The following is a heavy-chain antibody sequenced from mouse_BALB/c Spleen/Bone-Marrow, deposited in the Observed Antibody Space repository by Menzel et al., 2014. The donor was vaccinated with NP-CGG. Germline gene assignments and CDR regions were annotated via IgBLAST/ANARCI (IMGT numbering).Heavy chain of an antibody. J-gene: IGHJ2*01. D-gene: IGHD1-1*01. CDR2: ISSGGGST. V-gene: IGHV5-12-1*01. CDR3: AREVLRDYFDY. Sequence: EVQGVESGGGLVKPGGSLKLSCAASGFAFSSYDMSWVRQTPEKRLEWVAYISSGGGSTYYPDTVKGRFTISRDNAKNTLYLQMSSLKSEYTAMYYCAREVLRDYFDYWGQGTTLTVSS. CDR1: GFAFSSYD.